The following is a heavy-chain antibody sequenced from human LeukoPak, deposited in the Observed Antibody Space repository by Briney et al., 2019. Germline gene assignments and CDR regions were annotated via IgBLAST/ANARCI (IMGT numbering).Heavy chain of an antibody. J-gene: IGHJ4*02. CDR1: GGSISSSSYY. Sequence: SETLSLTCTVSGGSISSSSYYWGWIRQPPGKGLEWIGSIYYSGSTYYNPSLKSRVTISVDTSKNQFSLKLSSVTAADTAVYYCASFLYYDILTGYFSRYFDYWGQGTLVTVSS. V-gene: IGHV4-39*01. CDR2: IYYSGST. D-gene: IGHD3-9*01. CDR3: ASFLYYDILTGYFSRYFDY.